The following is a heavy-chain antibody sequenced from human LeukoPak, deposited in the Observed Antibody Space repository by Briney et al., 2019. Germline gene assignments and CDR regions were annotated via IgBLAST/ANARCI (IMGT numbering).Heavy chain of an antibody. Sequence: GGSLRLSCAASEFTVSTNHMSWFRQAPGKGLEWLSHISGSGRTIHYADSVKGRLTVSRDTAKNSLYLQMNALRAEDTAVYYCAKDLTGTYGFDFWGQGTMVTVSS. J-gene: IGHJ3*01. CDR3: AKDLTGTYGFDF. V-gene: IGHV3-11*04. CDR2: ISGSGRTI. CDR1: EFTVSTNH. D-gene: IGHD7-27*01.